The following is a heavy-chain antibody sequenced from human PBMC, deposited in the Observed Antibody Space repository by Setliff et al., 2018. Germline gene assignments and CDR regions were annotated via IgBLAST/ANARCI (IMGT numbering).Heavy chain of an antibody. J-gene: IGHJ4*02. CDR2: IYHSGST. CDR3: ARVRNTQNGFFDY. Sequence: SETLSLTCTVSGYSISSGYYWGWIRQPPGEGLEWIGSIYHSGSTYYNPSLKSRVTISVDTSKNQFSLRLTSVTAADTAIYYCARVRNTQNGFFDYWSQGTLVTVSS. D-gene: IGHD1-1*01. CDR1: GYSISSGYY. V-gene: IGHV4-38-2*02.